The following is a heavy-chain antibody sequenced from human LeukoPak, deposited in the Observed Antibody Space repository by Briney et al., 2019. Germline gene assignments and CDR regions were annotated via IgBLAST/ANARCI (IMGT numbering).Heavy chain of an antibody. CDR3: AKDKDDYVDY. CDR2: ISYDGSNK. D-gene: IGHD5-24*01. Sequence: GRSLRLSCAASGFTFSSYGMHWVRQAPGKGLEWVAVISYDGSNKYYADFVKGRFTISRDNSKNTLYLQMNSLRAEDTAVYYCAKDKDDYVDYWGQGTLVTVSS. CDR1: GFTFSSYG. J-gene: IGHJ4*02. V-gene: IGHV3-30*18.